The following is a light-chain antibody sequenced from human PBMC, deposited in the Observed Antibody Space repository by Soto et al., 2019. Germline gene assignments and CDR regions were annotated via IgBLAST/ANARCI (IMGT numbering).Light chain of an antibody. V-gene: IGLV2-23*02. CDR1: SSDVGSYNL. J-gene: IGLJ7*01. CDR3: CSYAGSSTLAV. Sequence: QSVLTQPASVSGSPGQSITISCTGTSSDVGSYNLDSWYQQHPTKAPKLMIYEVSERPSGVSNRFSGSKSDNTASLTISGLQAEDEADYYCCSYAGSSTLAVFGGGTQLTVL. CDR2: EVS.